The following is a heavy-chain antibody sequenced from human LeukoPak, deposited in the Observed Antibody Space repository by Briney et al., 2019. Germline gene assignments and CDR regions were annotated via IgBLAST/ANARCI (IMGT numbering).Heavy chain of an antibody. J-gene: IGHJ6*03. CDR1: GGTFSSYA. CDR3: ASPSGSGNGYYYYYMDV. Sequence: SVKVSCKASGGTFSSYAISWVRQAPGQGLEWMGGIIPIFGTANYAQKFQGRVTITTDESTSTAYMELSSLRSEDMAVYYCASPSGSGNGYYYYYMDVWGKGTTVTVSS. D-gene: IGHD3-10*01. V-gene: IGHV1-69*05. CDR2: IIPIFGTA.